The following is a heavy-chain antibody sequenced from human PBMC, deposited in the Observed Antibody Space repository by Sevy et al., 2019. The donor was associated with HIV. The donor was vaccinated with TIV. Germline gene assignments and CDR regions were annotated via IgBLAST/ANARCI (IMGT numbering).Heavy chain of an antibody. D-gene: IGHD2-2*01. J-gene: IGHJ4*02. CDR1: GFTFSSYG. V-gene: IGHV3-33*06. CDR3: AKDRGGYCSSTSCYDGPDY. CDR2: IWYDGSNK. Sequence: GGSLRLSCAASGFTFSSYGMHWVRQAPGKGLEWVAVIWYDGSNKYYADSVKGRFTISRDNSKNTLYLQMNSLRAEDTAVYYCAKDRGGYCSSTSCYDGPDYWGQGTLVTVSS.